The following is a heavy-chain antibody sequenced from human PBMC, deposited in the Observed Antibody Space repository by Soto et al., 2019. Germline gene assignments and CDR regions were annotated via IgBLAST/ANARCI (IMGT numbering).Heavy chain of an antibody. D-gene: IGHD4-17*01. CDR2: IWYDGSNK. Sequence: QVQLVESGGGVVQPGRSLRLSCAASGFTFSSYGMHWVSQAPGKGLEWVAVIWYDGSNKYYADSVKGRFTISRDNSKNTLYLQMNSLRAEDTAVYYCARDGSVTTYWYFNLWGRGTLVTVSS. V-gene: IGHV3-33*01. J-gene: IGHJ2*01. CDR3: ARDGSVTTYWYFNL. CDR1: GFTFSSYG.